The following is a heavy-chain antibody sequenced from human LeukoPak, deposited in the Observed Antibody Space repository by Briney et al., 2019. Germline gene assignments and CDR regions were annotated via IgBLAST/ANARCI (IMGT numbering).Heavy chain of an antibody. CDR2: ISYDGSNK. D-gene: IGHD3-10*01. CDR3: AKDKYPYYYGSGSYYYGLDV. CDR1: GFTFSSYA. V-gene: IGHV3-30*04. Sequence: GRSLRLSCAASGFTFSSYAMHWVRQAPGKGLEWVAVISYDGSNKYYADSVKGRLTISRDNSKSTLYLQMNSLRAEDTAIYYCAKDKYPYYYGSGSYYYGLDVWGKGTTVTVSS. J-gene: IGHJ6*04.